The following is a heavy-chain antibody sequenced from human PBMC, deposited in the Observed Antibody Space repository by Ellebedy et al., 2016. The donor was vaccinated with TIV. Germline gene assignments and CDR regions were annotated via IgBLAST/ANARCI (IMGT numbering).Heavy chain of an antibody. CDR1: GFIFSDSA. V-gene: IGHV1-58*01. CDR2: ILAGSGDT. J-gene: IGHJ4*02. D-gene: IGHD1-26*01. Sequence: ASVKVSCKASGFIFSDSAVQWVRQARGQPLEWVGWILAGSGDTNYAQKFQERVTITREMSTSTVYMELSSLRSEDTAIFYCAAWRVVGTTPNYFDFWGQGTLVTVSS. CDR3: AAWRVVGTTPNYFDF.